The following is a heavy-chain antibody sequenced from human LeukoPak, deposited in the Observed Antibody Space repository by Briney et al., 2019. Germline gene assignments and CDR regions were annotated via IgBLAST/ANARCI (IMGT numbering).Heavy chain of an antibody. V-gene: IGHV4-59*01. CDR1: VHSISSYH. CDR2: NYYSGSP. J-gene: IGHJ6*03. D-gene: IGHD3-10*01. CDR3: ARVQEGYGSGWRDNYYYYYMDV. Sequence: SETLSLTCIVSVHSISSYHWSWLRQPPAKGVEGIGYNYYSGSPNYKPSRKSRVTISVATSKDQFSLRLSSVTAADTAVYYGARVQEGYGSGWRDNYYYYYMDVWGKGTTVTIA.